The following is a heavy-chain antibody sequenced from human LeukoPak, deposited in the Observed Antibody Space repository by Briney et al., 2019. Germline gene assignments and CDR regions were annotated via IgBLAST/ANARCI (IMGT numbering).Heavy chain of an antibody. D-gene: IGHD3-22*01. J-gene: IGHJ4*02. V-gene: IGHV4-61*02. CDR1: GGSISSGSYY. Sequence: SETLSLTCTVSGGSISSGSYYWSWLRQPAGKGLEWIGRIYTSGSTNYNPSLKSRVTISVDTSKNQFSLKLSSVTAADTAVYYCARVRPYYDSSGYTPYYFDYWGQGTLVTVSS. CDR2: IYTSGST. CDR3: ARVRPYYDSSGYTPYYFDY.